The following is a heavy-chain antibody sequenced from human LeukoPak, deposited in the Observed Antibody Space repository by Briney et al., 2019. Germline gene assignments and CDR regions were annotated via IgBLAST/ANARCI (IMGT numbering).Heavy chain of an antibody. CDR2: ISGSGGST. CDR1: GFTFSSYA. Sequence: PGGSLRLSCAASGFTFSSYAMSWVRQAPGKGLEWVSTISGSGGSTYYADSVKGRFTISRDNSKNTLHLQMDSLRADDTAVYHCAKRSGYSSTWPFDYWGQGTLVTVSS. CDR3: AKRSGYSSTWPFDY. J-gene: IGHJ4*02. V-gene: IGHV3-23*01. D-gene: IGHD6-13*01.